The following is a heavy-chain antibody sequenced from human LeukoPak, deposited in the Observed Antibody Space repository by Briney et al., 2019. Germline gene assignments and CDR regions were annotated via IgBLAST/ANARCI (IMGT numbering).Heavy chain of an antibody. CDR3: AREVDLGASDY. V-gene: IGHV3-74*01. CDR2: INSDGSST. CDR1: GFTFSNYG. D-gene: IGHD4/OR15-4a*01. J-gene: IGHJ4*02. Sequence: GGSLRLSCAASGFTFSNYGMHWVRQAPGKGLVWVSRINSDGSSTSYADSVKGRFTISRDNAKNTLYLQMNSLRAEDTAVYYCAREVDLGASDYWGQGTLVTVSS.